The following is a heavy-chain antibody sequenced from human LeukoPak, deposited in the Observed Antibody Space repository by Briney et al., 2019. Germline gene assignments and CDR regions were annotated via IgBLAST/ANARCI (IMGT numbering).Heavy chain of an antibody. Sequence: SETLSLTCTVSGGSISSYYWSWIRQPPGKGLEWVGYIYYSGSTNYNPSLKSRVTISVDTSKNQFSLKLSSVTAAGTAVYYCARTEITMIVDWGQGTLVTVSS. CDR1: GGSISSYY. V-gene: IGHV4-59*08. CDR3: ARTEITMIVD. D-gene: IGHD3-22*01. CDR2: IYYSGST. J-gene: IGHJ4*02.